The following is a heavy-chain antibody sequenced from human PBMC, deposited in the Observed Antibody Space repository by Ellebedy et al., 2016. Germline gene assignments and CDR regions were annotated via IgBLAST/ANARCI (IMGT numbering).Heavy chain of an antibody. Sequence: HTGGSLRLSCATSGFTFSAYWMHWVRQAPGKGLVWVSRVNNDGSSTNYADSVRGRFTISKDHAKNTLDLQMNSLRAEDTAVYFCASDLTQHNCWGQGTLVTVSS. V-gene: IGHV3-74*01. CDR3: ASDLTQHNC. D-gene: IGHD2-21*01. CDR1: GFTFSAYW. J-gene: IGHJ4*02. CDR2: VNNDGSST.